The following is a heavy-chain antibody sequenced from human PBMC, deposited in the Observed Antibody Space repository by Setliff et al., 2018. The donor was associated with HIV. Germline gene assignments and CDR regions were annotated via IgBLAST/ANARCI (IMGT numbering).Heavy chain of an antibody. CDR3: ARGRRTYTATPWPNWFDP. V-gene: IGHV5-51*01. CDR1: DYTFTTYW. J-gene: IGHJ5*02. CDR2: IYPEDSNI. Sequence: PGESLKISCKAVDYTFTTYWIGWVRQMPGEGLEWMGIIYPEDSNIKYNPSFQNQVTISADKSISTAYLQVHNLKASDTATYYCARGRRTYTATPWPNWFDPWGQGTLVTVSS. D-gene: IGHD5-18*01.